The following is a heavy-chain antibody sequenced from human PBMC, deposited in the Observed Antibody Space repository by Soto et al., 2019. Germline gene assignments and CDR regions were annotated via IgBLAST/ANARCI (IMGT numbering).Heavy chain of an antibody. D-gene: IGHD3-9*01. CDR1: GGSFSGYY. CDR2: INHSGST. V-gene: IGHV4-34*01. CDR3: SRDGALRCFAWLPEYYGMDV. J-gene: IGHJ6*02. Sequence: SETLSLTCAVYGGSFSGYYWSWIRQPPGKGLEWIGEINHSGSTNYNPSLKSRFTISVDTSKNQFSLKLSSVTASDTAVYYCSRDGALRCFAWLPEYYGMDVWGQGNTVTVSS.